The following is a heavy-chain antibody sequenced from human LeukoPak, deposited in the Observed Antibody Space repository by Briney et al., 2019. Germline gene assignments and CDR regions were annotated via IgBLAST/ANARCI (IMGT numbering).Heavy chain of an antibody. CDR3: ARREAKTPNYFDY. V-gene: IGHV4-59*08. Sequence: SETLSLTCTVSGDSISSYYWTWIRQPPGKGLEWIGYIYYSGNTNYNPSLKSRVTISLDTSKNQFSLKLTSVTAADTAMYYCARREAKTPNYFDYWGQGALVTVSS. J-gene: IGHJ4*02. CDR2: IYYSGNT. CDR1: GDSISSYY.